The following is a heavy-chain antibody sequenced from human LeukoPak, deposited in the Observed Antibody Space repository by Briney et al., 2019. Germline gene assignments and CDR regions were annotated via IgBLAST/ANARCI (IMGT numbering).Heavy chain of an antibody. J-gene: IGHJ4*02. D-gene: IGHD1-26*01. Sequence: PGGSLRLSCAASGFVFRSYGMHWVRQAPGKGLEWVAFIRYDGSNKYYADSVKGRFTISRDNSKNTLYLQMNSLRAEDTAVYYCAKGRSGMVDYWGQGTLVTVSS. CDR3: AKGRSGMVDY. V-gene: IGHV3-30*02. CDR2: IRYDGSNK. CDR1: GFVFRSYG.